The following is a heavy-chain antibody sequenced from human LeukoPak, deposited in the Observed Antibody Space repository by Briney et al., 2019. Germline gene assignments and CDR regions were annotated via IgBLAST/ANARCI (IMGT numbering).Heavy chain of an antibody. J-gene: IGHJ5*01. V-gene: IGHV4-39*01. CDR1: GGSIIDNNYD. CDR2: VYESKST. D-gene: IGHD3-3*01. CDR3: ARHNYYNFWGSFNWFDS. Sequence: SETLSLTCSVSGGSIIDNNYDWAWIRQPAGMGREWIARVYESKSTYESPSLKSRVTIYVDTSKTHFSLRLNSETAADTAVYYCARHNYYNFWGSFNWFDSWGQGTLVTVSS.